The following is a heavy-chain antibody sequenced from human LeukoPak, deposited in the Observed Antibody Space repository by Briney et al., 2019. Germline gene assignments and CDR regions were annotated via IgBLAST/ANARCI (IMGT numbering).Heavy chain of an antibody. Sequence: GGSLRLSCTVSGFTFSSYSKHWGRQAPGKGLEWVAVISYDGSDKSYADSVQGRFTISRDNSKNTLYLQMNSLRSEDTAVYYCERFPANDYHVIDFWGQGTLVTVSS. V-gene: IGHV3-30*03. CDR3: ERFPANDYHVIDF. D-gene: IGHD3-16*01. J-gene: IGHJ4*02. CDR1: GFTFSSYS. CDR2: ISYDGSDK.